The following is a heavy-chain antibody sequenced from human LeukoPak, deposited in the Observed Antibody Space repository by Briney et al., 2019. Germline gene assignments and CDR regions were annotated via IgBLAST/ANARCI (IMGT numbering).Heavy chain of an antibody. D-gene: IGHD3-22*01. CDR2: IIPIFGTA. V-gene: IGHV1-69*05. CDR3: ARTYYYDSSGYWNFDY. CDR1: GGTFSSYA. Sequence: ASVKVSCKASGGTFSSYAISWVRQAPGQGLEWMGGIIPIFGTANYAQKFQGRVTITTDESTSTAYMELSSLRSEDTAVYYCARTYYYDSSGYWNFDYWAREPWSPSPQ. J-gene: IGHJ4*02.